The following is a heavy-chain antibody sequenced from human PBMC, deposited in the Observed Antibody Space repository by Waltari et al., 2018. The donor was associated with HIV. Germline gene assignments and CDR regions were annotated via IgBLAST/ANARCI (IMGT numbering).Heavy chain of an antibody. D-gene: IGHD1-26*01. Sequence: QVQLQESGPGLVKPSETLSLTCTVSGGSISRYYWTWIRQPPGKGLEWIGYIYYSGSTYYNPSLKTRVTISVDTSNNQISLKLSSVTAADTAVYYCARHGSNQFNWFDPWGQGTLVTVSS. CDR2: IYYSGST. V-gene: IGHV4-59*08. J-gene: IGHJ5*02. CDR1: GGSISRYY. CDR3: ARHGSNQFNWFDP.